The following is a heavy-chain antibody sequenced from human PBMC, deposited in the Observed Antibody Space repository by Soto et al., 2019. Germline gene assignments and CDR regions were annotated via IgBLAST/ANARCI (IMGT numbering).Heavy chain of an antibody. J-gene: IGHJ6*02. CDR2: ITSSSGTI. CDR3: ARVGLGYYSMDV. Sequence: EVQLVESGGGLVQPGGSLRLSCAASGFTFSSYSMNWVRQAPGKGLEFVSYITSSSGTIFYADSVKGRFTISRDNAQNSLFLQMNSLSDEDTAVYYCARVGLGYYSMDVWGQGTTVTVSS. CDR1: GFTFSSYS. D-gene: IGHD3-16*01. V-gene: IGHV3-48*02.